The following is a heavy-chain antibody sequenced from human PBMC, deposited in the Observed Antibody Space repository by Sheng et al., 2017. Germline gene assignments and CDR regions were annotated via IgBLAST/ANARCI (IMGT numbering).Heavy chain of an antibody. Sequence: EVQLVESGGGLVHPGGSLRLSCAASGFTFSAYWMAWVRQVPGRGLEWVANIKHDGTGVYYVDSVKGRFTISRDNAKNSLYLQMDSLRGDDTAVYYCARDPGVAAAGTVGHFDLWGPWHPGHCVL. CDR2: IKHDGTGV. V-gene: IGHV3-7*01. CDR1: GFTFSAYW. D-gene: IGHD6-13*01. J-gene: IGHJ2*01. CDR3: ARDPGVAAAGTVGHFDL.